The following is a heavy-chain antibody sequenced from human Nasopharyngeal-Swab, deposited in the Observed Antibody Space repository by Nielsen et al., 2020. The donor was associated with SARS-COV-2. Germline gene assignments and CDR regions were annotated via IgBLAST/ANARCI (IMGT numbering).Heavy chain of an antibody. J-gene: IGHJ4*02. D-gene: IGHD6-13*01. CDR2: IYYSGST. CDR1: GGFINSYY. V-gene: IGHV4-59*01. Sequence: GSLRLSCTVSGGFINSYYWSWIRQPPRRGLEWIGYIYYSGSTNYNPSLKSRVTISVDTSKNQFSLKLSSVTAADTAVYYCARVDELVHFDYWGQGTLVTVSS. CDR3: ARVDELVHFDY.